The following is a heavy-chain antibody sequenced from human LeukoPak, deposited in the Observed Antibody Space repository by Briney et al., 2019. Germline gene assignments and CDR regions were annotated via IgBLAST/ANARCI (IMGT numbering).Heavy chain of an antibody. CDR3: ARELYTRDGYNSYMDV. CDR1: GFTVSSNY. D-gene: IGHD5-24*01. V-gene: IGHV3-66*01. Sequence: GGSLRLSCAASGFTVSSNYMTWVRQAPGKGLECVSIIYSGGGTYYADSVKGRFTISRDNSKNTLFLQMNSLRAEGTAVYYCARELYTRDGYNSYMDVWGRGTTVTVSS. J-gene: IGHJ6*03. CDR2: IYSGGGT.